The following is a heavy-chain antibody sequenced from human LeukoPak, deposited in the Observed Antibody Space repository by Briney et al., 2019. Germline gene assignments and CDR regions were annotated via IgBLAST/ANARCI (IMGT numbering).Heavy chain of an antibody. CDR1: GYTFTGYY. Sequence: ASVKDSCMASGYTFTGYYIHWVRQAPGQGLEWMGWINPNSGCTNYAQKFQGRVTMTRDTSISTAYMELSRLRSGDTAVYYCAREKNRSLGYSYGLGYWGQGTLVTVSS. J-gene: IGHJ4*02. D-gene: IGHD5-18*01. V-gene: IGHV1-2*02. CDR2: INPNSGCT. CDR3: AREKNRSLGYSYGLGY.